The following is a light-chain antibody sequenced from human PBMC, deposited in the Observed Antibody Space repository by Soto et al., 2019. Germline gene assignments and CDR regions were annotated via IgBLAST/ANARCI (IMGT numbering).Light chain of an antibody. CDR1: SSDVGSYNY. J-gene: IGLJ1*01. CDR2: DVS. CDR3: SSYTSSSTLLYV. Sequence: QSALTQPASVSGSPGQSITISCTGTSSDVGSYNYVSWYQQHPGKAPKLMIYDVSNRASGVSNRFSGSKSGNTASLTISGLQAEDEADYCSSYTSSSTLLYVFGTGTKFTVL. V-gene: IGLV2-14*01.